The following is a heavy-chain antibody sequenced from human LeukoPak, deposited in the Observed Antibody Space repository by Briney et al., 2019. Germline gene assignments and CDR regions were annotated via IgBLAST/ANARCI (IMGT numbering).Heavy chain of an antibody. CDR3: AKDPFRSGYYYYMDV. D-gene: IGHD3-3*01. Sequence: PGRSLRLSCAASGFTFSSYAMHWVRQAPGKGLEWVAVISYDGSNKYYADSVKGRFTISRDNSKNTLYLQMNSLRAEDTAVYYCAKDPFRSGYYYYMDVWGKGTTVTVSS. V-gene: IGHV3-30-3*01. J-gene: IGHJ6*03. CDR1: GFTFSSYA. CDR2: ISYDGSNK.